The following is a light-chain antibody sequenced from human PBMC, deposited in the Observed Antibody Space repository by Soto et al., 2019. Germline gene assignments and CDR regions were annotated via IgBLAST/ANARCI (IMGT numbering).Light chain of an antibody. CDR1: SSDGGGYNY. CDR3: SSYTSSSSYV. J-gene: IGLJ1*01. CDR2: DVS. Sequence: QSALTHPASVSGSPGQSITISCTGTSSDGGGYNYVSWYQQHPGKAPKLMIYDVSNRPSGVSNRFSGSKSGNTASLTISGLQAEDEADYYCSSYTSSSSYVFVTGTKLTVL. V-gene: IGLV2-14*01.